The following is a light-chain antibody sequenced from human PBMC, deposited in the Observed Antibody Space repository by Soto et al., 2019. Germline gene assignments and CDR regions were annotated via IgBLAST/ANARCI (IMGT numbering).Light chain of an antibody. J-gene: IGKJ4*01. CDR3: QQYNNWLALT. CDR1: QSIANR. V-gene: IGKV3-15*01. CDR2: GAS. Sequence: EIVMTQSPATLSVSPGERDTLSCRASQSIANRLAWYQQKHAQAPRLLIYGASTRATAVPARFSGSCSGTEFTLTISILQSEDFAVYYCQQYNNWLALTFGGGTKVEIK.